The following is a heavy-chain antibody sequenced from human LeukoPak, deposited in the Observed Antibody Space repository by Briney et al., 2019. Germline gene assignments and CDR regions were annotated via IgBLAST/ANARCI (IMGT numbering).Heavy chain of an antibody. J-gene: IGHJ6*02. CDR2: IYSGGST. Sequence: PGGSLRLSCAASGFTVSSNYMSWVRQAPGKGLEWVSVIYSGGSTYYADSVKGRFTISRDNSKNTLYLQMNSLRAEDTAVYYCARDTLVRGIYYYGMDVWGQGTTVTVSS. CDR1: GFTVSSNY. V-gene: IGHV3-66*01. CDR3: ARDTLVRGIYYYGMDV. D-gene: IGHD6-6*01.